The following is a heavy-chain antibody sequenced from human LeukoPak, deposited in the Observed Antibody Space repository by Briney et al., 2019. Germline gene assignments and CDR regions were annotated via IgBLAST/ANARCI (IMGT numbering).Heavy chain of an antibody. J-gene: IGHJ4*02. CDR1: GFTFSNYG. D-gene: IGHD6-13*01. CDR3: AKDLTDYRAAGTGSLDY. V-gene: IGHV3-30*18. Sequence: PGGSLRLSCAASGFTFSNYGMHWVRQAPGKGLEWVAVISYDGSDKYYADSVKGRFTISRDNSKNTLYLQMNSLRAEDTAVYYCAKDLTDYRAAGTGSLDYWGQGTLVTVSS. CDR2: ISYDGSDK.